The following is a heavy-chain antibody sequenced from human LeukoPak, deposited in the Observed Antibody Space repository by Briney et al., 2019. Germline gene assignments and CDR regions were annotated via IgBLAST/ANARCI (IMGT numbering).Heavy chain of an antibody. D-gene: IGHD4-17*01. J-gene: IGHJ4*02. V-gene: IGHV4-59*12. CDR2: IYYSGTT. Sequence: SETLSLTCTVSGGSISSYYWSWIRQPPGKGLEWIGYIYYSGTTNYNPPLKSRVTISVDTSKNQFSLKLSSVTAADTAVYYCARGRQTDYGDYIGFDYWGQGTLVTVSS. CDR3: ARGRQTDYGDYIGFDY. CDR1: GGSISSYY.